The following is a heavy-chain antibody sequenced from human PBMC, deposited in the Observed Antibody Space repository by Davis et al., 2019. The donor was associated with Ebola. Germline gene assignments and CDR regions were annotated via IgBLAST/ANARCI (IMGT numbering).Heavy chain of an antibody. V-gene: IGHV3-21*01. Sequence: GGSLRLSCAASGFTFSSYSMNWVRQAPGKGLEWVSSISSSSSYIYYADSVKGRFTISRDNAKNSLYLQMNSLRAEDTAVYYCAKGIVVAALGGMDVWGQGTTVTVSS. CDR3: AKGIVVAALGGMDV. CDR2: ISSSSSYI. CDR1: GFTFSSYS. D-gene: IGHD2-2*01. J-gene: IGHJ6*02.